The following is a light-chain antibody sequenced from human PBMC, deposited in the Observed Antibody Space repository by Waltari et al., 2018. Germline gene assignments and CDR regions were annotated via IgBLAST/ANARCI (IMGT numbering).Light chain of an antibody. V-gene: IGKV3-15*01. Sequence: ETVMTQSPVTLSVSPGERDTLSCRASQSVSYNLAWYQQKPGQAPRLLIYGASTRATGVPARFSGSGSGTDFTLTISSLQSEDFAVYYCQQYDDWPPITFGQGTRLEI. J-gene: IGKJ5*01. CDR1: QSVSYN. CDR2: GAS. CDR3: QQYDDWPPIT.